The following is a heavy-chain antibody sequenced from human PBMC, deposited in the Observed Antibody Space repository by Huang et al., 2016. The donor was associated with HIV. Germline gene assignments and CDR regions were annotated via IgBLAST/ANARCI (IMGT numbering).Heavy chain of an antibody. D-gene: IGHD3-10*01. V-gene: IGHV3-48*01. J-gene: IGHJ3*02. CDR2: MTSSSGSI. CDR3: ARFGSYYYGSGSYLDAFDI. CDR1: GFTFSTYN. Sequence: EVQLMESGGGLVQPGGSLRLSCAASGFTFSTYNMNWVRQAPGKVLELVSYMTSSSGSIYYADSVKGRFTISRDNAKNSLYLQMNSLRAEDTAVYYCARFGSYYYGSGSYLDAFDIWGQGTMVTVSS.